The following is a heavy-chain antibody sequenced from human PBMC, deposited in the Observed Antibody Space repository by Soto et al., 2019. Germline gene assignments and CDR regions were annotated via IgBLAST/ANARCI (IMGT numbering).Heavy chain of an antibody. CDR1: GYTFTNYG. Sequence: ASVKVSCKASGYTFTNYGLSWVREAPGQGLEWMGWINPQTGGTSYAQKFQGRVTLSRDTSINTAYLELSRLRFDDAAVYFCARERYQVISDGMDVWGQGTTVTVSS. J-gene: IGHJ6*02. D-gene: IGHD2-2*01. CDR2: INPQTGGT. V-gene: IGHV1-2*02. CDR3: ARERYQVISDGMDV.